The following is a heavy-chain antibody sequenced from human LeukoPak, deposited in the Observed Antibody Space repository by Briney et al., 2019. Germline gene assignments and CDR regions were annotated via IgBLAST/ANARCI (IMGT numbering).Heavy chain of an antibody. V-gene: IGHV4-39*02. J-gene: IGHJ4*02. CDR2: IYYSGNT. D-gene: IGHD1-26*01. CDR1: GGSISSSSYY. Sequence: TSETLSLTCSVSGGSISSSSYYWGWIRQPPGKGLEWIGSIYYSGNTYYNPSLKSRVTISVDTSENQFSLKLSSVTAADTAEYYCAREVRGSYYEVRADFDYWGQGTLVTVSS. CDR3: AREVRGSYYEVRADFDY.